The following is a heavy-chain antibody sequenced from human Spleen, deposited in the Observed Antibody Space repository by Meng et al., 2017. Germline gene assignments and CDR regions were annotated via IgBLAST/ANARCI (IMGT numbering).Heavy chain of an antibody. CDR1: GGSFSGYY. CDR2: INHSGST. CDR3: ARGNCSGGSCYDYFDY. Sequence: VRLPPGGAGVLNSYETLSLTCAVYGGSFSGYYWSWIRQPPGKGLEWIGEINHSGSTNYNPSLKSRVTISVDTSKNQFSLKLSSVTAADTAVYYCARGNCSGGSCYDYFDYWGQGTLVTVSS. V-gene: IGHV4-34*01. D-gene: IGHD2-15*01. J-gene: IGHJ4*02.